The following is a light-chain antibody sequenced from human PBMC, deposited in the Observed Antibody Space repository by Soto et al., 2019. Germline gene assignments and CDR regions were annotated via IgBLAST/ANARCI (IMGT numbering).Light chain of an antibody. V-gene: IGLV2-8*01. CDR2: EVS. CDR3: SSYAGSNKYVV. J-gene: IGLJ2*01. Sequence: QSALTQPPSASGSPGQSVTISSPGTSSDVGGYNYVSWYQQHPGKAPKLMIYEVSKRPSGVPDRFSGSKSGNTASLTVSGLQAEDEADYYCSSYAGSNKYVVFGGGTKLTVL. CDR1: SSDVGGYNY.